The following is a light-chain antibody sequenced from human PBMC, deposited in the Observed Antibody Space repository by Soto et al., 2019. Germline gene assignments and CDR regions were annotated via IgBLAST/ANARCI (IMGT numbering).Light chain of an antibody. CDR2: GAS. CDR3: QQYGRTPRT. Sequence: EIVLTQSPGILSLSPGERASLSCRASQSVSRNYIAWYRLKPGQAPRLLIHGASDRAPGIPDRFGGSGSGTDFTLTISRLEPEDFAVYYCQQYGRTPRTFGGGTKVEI. J-gene: IGKJ4*01. CDR1: QSVSRNY. V-gene: IGKV3-20*01.